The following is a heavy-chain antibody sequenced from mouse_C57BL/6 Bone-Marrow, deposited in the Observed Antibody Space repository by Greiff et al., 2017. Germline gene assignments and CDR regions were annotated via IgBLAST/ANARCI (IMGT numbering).Heavy chain of an antibody. CDR1: EYEFPSHD. Sequence: EVMLVESGGGLVQPGESLKLSCESNEYEFPSHDMSWVRKTPEKRLELVAAINSDGGSTYYPDTMESRFIISRDNTTKTLYLQMSRLRSEDTALYYCARLGSIYYDYDRDWYVHVWGTETTVTVST. D-gene: IGHD2-4*01. V-gene: IGHV5-2*01. J-gene: IGHJ1*03. CDR3: ARLGSIYYDYDRDWYVHV. CDR2: INSDGGST.